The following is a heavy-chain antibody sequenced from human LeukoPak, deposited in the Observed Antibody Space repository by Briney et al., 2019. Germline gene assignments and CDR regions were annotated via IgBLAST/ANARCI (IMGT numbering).Heavy chain of an antibody. V-gene: IGHV1-69*13. CDR1: GGTFSSYA. J-gene: IGHJ4*02. CDR2: IIPIFGTA. Sequence: SVKVSCKASGGTFSSYAISWVRQAPGQGLEWMGGIIPIFGTANYAQKFQGRVTTTADESTSTAYMELSSLRSEDTAVYYCARDRDYYDSSGYYAYWGQGTLVTVSS. CDR3: ARDRDYYDSSGYYAY. D-gene: IGHD3-22*01.